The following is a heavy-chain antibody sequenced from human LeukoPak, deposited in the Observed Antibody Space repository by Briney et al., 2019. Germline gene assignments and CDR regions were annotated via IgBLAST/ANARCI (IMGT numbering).Heavy chain of an antibody. Sequence: GASVKVSCKASGYTFTDYYMHWVRQAPGQGLEWMGWINPYNGDTNYAQKLQGRVTMTTDTSTSTAYMELRSLRSDDTAVYYCARVMHWDKVMARGRGMDVWGQGTTVTVSS. J-gene: IGHJ6*02. V-gene: IGHV1-18*04. D-gene: IGHD5-18*01. CDR2: INPYNGDT. CDR1: GYTFTDYY. CDR3: ARVMHWDKVMARGRGMDV.